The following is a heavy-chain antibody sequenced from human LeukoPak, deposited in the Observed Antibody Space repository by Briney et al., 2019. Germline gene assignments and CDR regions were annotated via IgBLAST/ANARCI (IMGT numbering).Heavy chain of an antibody. V-gene: IGHV1-24*01. J-gene: IGHJ3*02. CDR1: GYTLTELS. D-gene: IGHD2-21*01. Sequence: ASVKVSCKVSGYTLTELSMHWVRQAPGKGLEWMGGFDPEDGETIYAQKFQGRVTMTEDTSTDTAYMELSNLRSEDTAVYYCATGTHPLFVAAFDIWGQGTMVTVSS. CDR3: ATGTHPLFVAAFDI. CDR2: FDPEDGET.